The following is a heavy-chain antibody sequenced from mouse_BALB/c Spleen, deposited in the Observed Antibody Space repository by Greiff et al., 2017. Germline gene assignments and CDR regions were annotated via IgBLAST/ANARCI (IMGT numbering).Heavy chain of an antibody. V-gene: IGHV5-6-5*01. CDR3: ASLRRGAWFAY. CDR1: GFTFSSYA. CDR2: ISSGGST. J-gene: IGHJ3*01. Sequence: EVQRVESGGGLVKPGGSLKLSCAASGFTFSSYAMSWVRQTPEKRLEWVASISSGGSTYYPDSVKGRFTISRDNARNILYLQMSSLRSEDTAMYYCASLRRGAWFAYWGQGTLVTVSA. D-gene: IGHD2-12*01.